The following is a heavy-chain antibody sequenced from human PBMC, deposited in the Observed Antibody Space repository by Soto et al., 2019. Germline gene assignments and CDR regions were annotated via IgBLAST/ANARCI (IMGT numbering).Heavy chain of an antibody. V-gene: IGHV4-30-2*01. CDR3: ARAHGSGWGAFDI. D-gene: IGHD3-10*01. CDR1: GVSISSGGYS. J-gene: IGHJ3*02. CDR2: IYHSGST. Sequence: QLQLQESGSGLVKPSQTLSLTCAVSGVSISSGGYSWSWIRQPPGKGLEWIGYIYHSGSTYYNPSLKSRVTISVDRSKNQFSLKLSSVTAADTAVYYCARAHGSGWGAFDIWGQGTMVTVSS.